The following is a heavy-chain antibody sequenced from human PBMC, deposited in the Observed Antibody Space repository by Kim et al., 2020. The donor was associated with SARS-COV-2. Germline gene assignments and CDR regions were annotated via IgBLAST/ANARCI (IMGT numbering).Heavy chain of an antibody. CDR1: GFTFSSYA. D-gene: IGHD1-26*01. CDR2: IKEDGSGK. V-gene: IGHV3-7*03. J-gene: IGHJ4*02. CDR3: AKESAVVGAFYYFDY. Sequence: GGSLRLSCAASGFTFSSYAMSWVRQAPGKGLEWVATIKEDGSGKYYADSVKGRFTISRDNSKNSLYLQMNSLRAEDTAVYYCAKESAVVGAFYYFDYWGQGTLVTVSS.